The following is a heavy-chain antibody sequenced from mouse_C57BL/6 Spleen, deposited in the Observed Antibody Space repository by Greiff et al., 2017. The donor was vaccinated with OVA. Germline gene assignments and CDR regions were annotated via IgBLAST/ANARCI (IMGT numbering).Heavy chain of an antibody. J-gene: IGHJ4*01. CDR1: GFSFNTYA. D-gene: IGHD4-1*01. V-gene: IGHV10-1*01. CDR2: IRSKSNNYAT. Sequence: EVQLVESGGGLVQPKGSLKLSCAASGFSFNTYAMNWVRQAPGKGLEWVARIRSKSNNYATYYADSVKDRFTISRDDSESMLYLQMNNLKTEDTAMYYCVRHEALGYAMDYWGQGTSVTVSS. CDR3: VRHEALGYAMDY.